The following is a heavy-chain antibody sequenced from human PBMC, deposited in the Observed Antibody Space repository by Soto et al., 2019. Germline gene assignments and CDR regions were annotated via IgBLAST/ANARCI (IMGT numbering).Heavy chain of an antibody. CDR1: GFTFSSYG. J-gene: IGHJ6*02. CDR2: ISYDGSNK. Sequence: SLRLSCAASGFTFSSYGMHWVRQAPGKGLEWVAVISYDGSNKYYADSVKGRFTISRDNSKNTLYLQMDSLRAEDTGVYYCAKGLRFLESYGLDVWGQGTTVTVSS. CDR3: AKGLRFLESYGLDV. V-gene: IGHV3-30*18. D-gene: IGHD3-3*01.